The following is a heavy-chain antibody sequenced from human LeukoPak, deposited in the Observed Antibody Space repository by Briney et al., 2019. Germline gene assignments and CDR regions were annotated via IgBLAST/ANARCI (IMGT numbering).Heavy chain of an antibody. Sequence: GGSLRLSCAASGFTFRSYKMHWVRQAPGKGLEWHSFINIGGHSIYYADSVQGRFTISRDNTKNSLYLQMNSLRAEDTALYYCVREGISNYFFDYWGQGHLVTVSS. J-gene: IGHJ4*02. V-gene: IGHV3-48*03. CDR1: GFTFRSYK. CDR3: VREGISNYFFDY. CDR2: INIGGHSI.